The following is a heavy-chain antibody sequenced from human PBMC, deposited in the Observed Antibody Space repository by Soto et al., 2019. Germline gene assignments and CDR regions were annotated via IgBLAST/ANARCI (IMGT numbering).Heavy chain of an antibody. J-gene: IGHJ4*02. D-gene: IGHD3-22*01. CDR3: ARQTYYYDSSGNYQYYFDS. CDR1: GYSFTVYW. CDR2: IDPSDSYT. V-gene: IGHV5-10-1*01. Sequence: PGESLKISCKGSGYSFTVYWISWVRQRPGKGLEWMGRIDPSDSYTNYSPSFQGHVTISAAKSISTAYLQWSSLKASDTAMYYCARQTYYYDSSGNYQYYFDSWGQGTLVTVSS.